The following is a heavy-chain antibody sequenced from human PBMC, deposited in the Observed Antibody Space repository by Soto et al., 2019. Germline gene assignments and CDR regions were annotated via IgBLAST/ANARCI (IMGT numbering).Heavy chain of an antibody. J-gene: IGHJ4*02. Sequence: EVQLVESGGGLVKPGGSLRLSCAASGFTFSTYSMNCVRQDPGKGLEWVSSISSSSSYIYYADSVKGRFTISRDNAKNALYLQMNSLRAEDTAVYYCEREYSGIKVCWGQGTLVTVSS. V-gene: IGHV3-21*01. CDR1: GFTFSTYS. CDR2: ISSSSSYI. D-gene: IGHD1-20*01. CDR3: EREYSGIKVC.